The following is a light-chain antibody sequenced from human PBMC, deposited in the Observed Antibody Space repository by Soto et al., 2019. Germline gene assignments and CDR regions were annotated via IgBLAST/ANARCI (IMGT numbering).Light chain of an antibody. CDR2: GAS. V-gene: IGKV3-20*01. J-gene: IGKJ1*01. CDR1: QSVSSNY. CDR3: QQYGTSPEWT. Sequence: EIVLTQSAVTRSPSSGSTPSLSCXXXQSVSSNYLAWYQQKPGQAPRLLIYGASSRATGIPDRFSGSGSGTDFTLTISRLEPEDFAVYYCQQYGTSPEWTFGQGTKVDIK.